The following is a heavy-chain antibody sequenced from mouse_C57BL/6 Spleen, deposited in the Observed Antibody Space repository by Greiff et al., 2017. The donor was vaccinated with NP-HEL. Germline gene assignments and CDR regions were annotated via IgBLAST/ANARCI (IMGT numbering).Heavy chain of an antibody. CDR1: GFTFSDYG. D-gene: IGHD1-1*01. Sequence: VMLVESGGGLVKPGGSLKLSCAASGFTFSDYGMHWVRQAPEKGLEWVAYISSGSSTIYYADTVKGRFTISRDNAKNTLFLQMTSLRSEDTAMYYCARPGYYGSSYPYYFDYWGQGTTLTVSS. CDR2: ISSGSSTI. J-gene: IGHJ2*01. CDR3: ARPGYYGSSYPYYFDY. V-gene: IGHV5-17*01.